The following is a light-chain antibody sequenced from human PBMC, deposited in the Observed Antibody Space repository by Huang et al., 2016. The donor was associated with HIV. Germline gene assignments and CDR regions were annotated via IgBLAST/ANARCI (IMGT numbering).Light chain of an antibody. CDR2: KAS. J-gene: IGKJ1*01. CDR3: QQYNSYPAT. CDR1: QRISRW. Sequence: DIQMTQPPSTLSASVGDRVTITCRASQRISRWLAWYHQKPGKAPKLLIYKASSLESAVPSRFNGSGSGTEFTLTISSLQPDDFATYYCQQYNSYPATFGQGTKVEIK. V-gene: IGKV1-5*03.